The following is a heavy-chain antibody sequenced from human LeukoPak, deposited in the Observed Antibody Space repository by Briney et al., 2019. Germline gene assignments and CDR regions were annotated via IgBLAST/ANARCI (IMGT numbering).Heavy chain of an antibody. Sequence: KTSQTLSLTCTVSGGSISSGSYYWSWIRQPAGKGLEWIGRTYPSGTTNYNPSPKSRVTISVDTSKNQFSLKLRSVTAADTAVYYCARGQEVVAENYFDYWGQGTLVTVSS. D-gene: IGHD5-12*01. J-gene: IGHJ4*02. CDR2: TYPSGTT. V-gene: IGHV4-61*02. CDR3: ARGQEVVAENYFDY. CDR1: GGSISSGSYY.